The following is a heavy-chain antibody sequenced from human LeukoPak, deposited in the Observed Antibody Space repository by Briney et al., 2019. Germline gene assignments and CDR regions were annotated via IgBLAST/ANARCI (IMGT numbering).Heavy chain of an antibody. J-gene: IGHJ4*02. V-gene: IGHV3-13*01. CDR1: GFTFSSYD. CDR2: IGTAGDT. D-gene: IGHD3-22*01. CDR3: ARAGPHYYYDSSGYLDY. Sequence: GGSLRLSCAASGFTFSSYDMHWVRQATGKGLEWVSAIGTAGDTYYPGSVKGRFTISRENAKNSLYLQMNSLRAGDTAVYYCARAGPHYYYDSSGYLDYWGQGTLVTVSS.